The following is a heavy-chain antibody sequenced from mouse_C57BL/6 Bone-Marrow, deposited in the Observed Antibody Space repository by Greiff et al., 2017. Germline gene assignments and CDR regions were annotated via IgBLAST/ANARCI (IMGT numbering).Heavy chain of an antibody. Sequence: VHLVESGAELVRPGTSVKVSCKASGYAFTNYLIEWVKQRPGRGLEWIGVINPGSGGTNYNEKFKGKATLTADKSSSTAYMQLSSLTAEDSAVYFCARYYYGSYWYFDVWGTGTSVTVSS. V-gene: IGHV1-54*01. CDR3: ARYYYGSYWYFDV. J-gene: IGHJ1*03. CDR2: INPGSGGT. CDR1: GYAFTNYL. D-gene: IGHD1-1*01.